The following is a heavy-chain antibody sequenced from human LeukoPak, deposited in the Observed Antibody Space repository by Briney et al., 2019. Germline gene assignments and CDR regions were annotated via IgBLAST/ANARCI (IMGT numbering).Heavy chain of an antibody. J-gene: IGHJ4*02. V-gene: IGHV3-9*01. Sequence: GRSLRLSCTVSGFTFDDYAMHWVRHTPGKGLEWVAGITWNRDNIGYGDSVKGRFTISRDNVKNVLYLQMNSLRAEDTAVYYCAKDWEGYYGSSGYFDYWGQGTLVTVSS. CDR1: GFTFDDYA. CDR3: AKDWEGYYGSSGYFDY. D-gene: IGHD3-22*01. CDR2: ITWNRDNI.